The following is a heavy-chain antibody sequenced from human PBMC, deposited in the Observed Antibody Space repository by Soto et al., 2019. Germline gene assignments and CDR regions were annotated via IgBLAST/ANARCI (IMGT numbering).Heavy chain of an antibody. J-gene: IGHJ4*02. CDR2: MNIDGSEI. CDR1: GYRFGDHW. CDR3: AKAEVDY. V-gene: IGHV3-74*01. Sequence: PGGSLRLSCAVSGYRFGDHWMHWVRQAPGKGLQWVSRMNIDGSEINYADSVKGRFTVSRDNARSTLHLQMNSLRAEDASVYYCAKAEVDYWGPGALVTVSS.